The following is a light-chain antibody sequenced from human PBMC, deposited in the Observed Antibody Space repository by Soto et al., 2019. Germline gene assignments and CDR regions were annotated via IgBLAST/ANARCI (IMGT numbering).Light chain of an antibody. V-gene: IGKV3-15*01. J-gene: IGKJ4*01. CDR1: QNIGGT. CDR3: QKFHNWPQLN. Sequence: ETVMTHSPATLYVLPVQTANLSFICSQNIGGTLAWYQHKPGQAPRLIFYGASNRATGTPDRFSGSGFGTEFTLTIRRLKSEDFAVYYCQKFHNWPQLNFGGGNTVDIK. CDR2: GAS.